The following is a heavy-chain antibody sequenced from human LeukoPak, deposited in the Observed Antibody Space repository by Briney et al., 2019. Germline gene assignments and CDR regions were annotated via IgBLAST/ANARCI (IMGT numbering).Heavy chain of an antibody. CDR3: ARSQQGARLQG. J-gene: IGHJ4*02. D-gene: IGHD4-11*01. CDR2: INHSGSI. CDR1: GGSFNGYF. V-gene: IGHV4-34*01. Sequence: SETLSLTCAVYGGSFNGYFWTWIRQPPGKGLEWIGEINHSGSIYYNPSLKSRVTISVDTSQNHFSLRLSSVTAADTAVYYCARSQQGARLQGWGQGTLVTVSS.